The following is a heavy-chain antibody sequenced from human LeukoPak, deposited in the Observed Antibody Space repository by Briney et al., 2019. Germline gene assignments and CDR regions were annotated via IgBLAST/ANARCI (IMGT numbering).Heavy chain of an antibody. CDR2: INPNSGGT. CDR3: ARDKDIVLMVYASGGFEP. J-gene: IGHJ5*02. V-gene: IGHV1-2*06. Sequence: ASVKVSCKASGYTFTGYYMHWVRQAPGQGLEWMGRINPNSGGTNYAQKFQGRVTMTRDTSISTAYMELSRLRSDDTAVYYCARDKDIVLMVYASGGFEPWGQGTLVTVSS. CDR1: GYTFTGYY. D-gene: IGHD2-8*01.